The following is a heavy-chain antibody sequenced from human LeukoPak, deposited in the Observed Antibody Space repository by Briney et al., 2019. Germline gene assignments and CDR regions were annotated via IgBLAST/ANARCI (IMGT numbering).Heavy chain of an antibody. CDR3: ARGGEVAVAGNALDS. J-gene: IGHJ4*02. D-gene: IGHD6-19*01. CDR1: GYTFTGYY. V-gene: IGHV1-2*02. Sequence: ASVKVPCKASGYTFTGYYMHWVRQAPGQGLEWMGWINPNSGGTNYAQKFQGRVTMTRDTSISTAYMELNRLRSDDTAVYYCARGGEVAVAGNALDSWGQGTLVTISS. CDR2: INPNSGGT.